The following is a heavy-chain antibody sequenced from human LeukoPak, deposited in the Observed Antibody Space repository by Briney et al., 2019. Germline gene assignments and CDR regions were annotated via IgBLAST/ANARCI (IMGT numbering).Heavy chain of an antibody. V-gene: IGHV3-30-3*01. CDR1: GFTFGSYA. CDR2: MSFDGNNK. J-gene: IGHJ6*02. CDR3: ARDGPYSSSWSYYYYGMDV. Sequence: GGSLRLSCAASGFTFGSYALHWVRQAPGTGLEWVAVMSFDGNNKHYASSVKGRFTISRDNSKNTLFLQMNSLRTEDTALYYCARDGPYSSSWSYYYYGMDVWGQGTTVTVSS. D-gene: IGHD6-13*01.